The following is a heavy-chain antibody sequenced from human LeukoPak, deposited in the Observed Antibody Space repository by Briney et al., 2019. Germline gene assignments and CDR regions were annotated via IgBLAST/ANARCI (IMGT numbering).Heavy chain of an antibody. CDR2: INHSGST. J-gene: IGHJ6*02. Sequence: SETLSLTCAVYGGSFSGYYWSWIRQPPGKGLEWIGEINHSGSTNYNPSLKSRVTISVDTSKNQFSLKLSSVTAADTAVYYCADSNYGGNSISPYYYYGMDVWGQGTTVTVSS. D-gene: IGHD4-23*01. CDR1: GGSFSGYY. V-gene: IGHV4-34*01. CDR3: ADSNYGGNSISPYYYYGMDV.